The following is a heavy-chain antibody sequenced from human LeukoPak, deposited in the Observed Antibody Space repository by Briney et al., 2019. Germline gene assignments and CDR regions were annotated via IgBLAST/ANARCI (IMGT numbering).Heavy chain of an antibody. V-gene: IGHV4-34*01. CDR3: ARNSGWSGDY. Sequence: SETLSLTCAVYGGSFSGYYWSWIRQPPGKGLEWIGEINHSGSTNYNPSLKSRVTISVDTSKNQFSLKLSSVTAADTAVYYCARNSGWSGDYWGQGTLVTVSS. CDR2: INHSGST. D-gene: IGHD1-26*01. CDR1: GGSFSGYY. J-gene: IGHJ4*02.